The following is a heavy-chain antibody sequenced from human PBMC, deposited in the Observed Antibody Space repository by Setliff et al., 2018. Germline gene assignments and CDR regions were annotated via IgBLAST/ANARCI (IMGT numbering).Heavy chain of an antibody. CDR3: ARSENCFSPDCSPFAY. V-gene: IGHV3-21*04. J-gene: IGHJ4*02. CDR1: GFSFSNYA. D-gene: IGHD2-21*02. Sequence: PGESLKISCEASGFSFSNYAMNWVRQAPGKGLEWVASFSSRNDDIYHADSVKGRFTISRANAKTSFYLQVDSLRVEDTATYYCARSENCFSPDCSPFAYGGQGTLV. CDR2: FSSRNDDI.